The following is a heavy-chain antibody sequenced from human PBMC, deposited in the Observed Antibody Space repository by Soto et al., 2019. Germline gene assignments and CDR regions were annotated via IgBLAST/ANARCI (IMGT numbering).Heavy chain of an antibody. Sequence: QVQLQESGPGLVKPSETLSLTCTVSGGSISSYYWSWIRQPPGKGLEWIGYIYYSGSTNYNPSLKSRVTISVDTSKNQFSLKLSSVTAADTAVYYCASGYNVNYYYYGMDVWGQGTTVTVSS. CDR3: ASGYNVNYYYYGMDV. CDR1: GGSISSYY. D-gene: IGHD5-12*01. V-gene: IGHV4-59*01. CDR2: IYYSGST. J-gene: IGHJ6*02.